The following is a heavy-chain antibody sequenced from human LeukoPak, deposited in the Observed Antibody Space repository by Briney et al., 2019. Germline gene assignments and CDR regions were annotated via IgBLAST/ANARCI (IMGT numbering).Heavy chain of an antibody. V-gene: IGHV1-46*01. J-gene: IGHJ6*02. CDR1: GYTFTSYY. CDR3: ATSLDRSDILFPYYGMDV. D-gene: IGHD3-9*01. Sequence: ASVKVSCKASGYTFTSYYMHWVRQAPGQGLEWMGIINPSGGSTTYAQKFQGRVTMTEDTSTDTAYMELSSLRSEDTAVYYCATSLDRSDILFPYYGMDVWGQGTTVTVSS. CDR2: INPSGGST.